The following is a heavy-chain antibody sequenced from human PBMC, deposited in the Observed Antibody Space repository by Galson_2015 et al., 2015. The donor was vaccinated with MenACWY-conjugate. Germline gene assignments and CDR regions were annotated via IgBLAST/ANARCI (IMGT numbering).Heavy chain of an antibody. CDR1: GYSFTSYW. D-gene: IGHD6-13*01. CDR2: IYPGDSDT. J-gene: IGHJ4*02. CDR3: AASRGTTYSSSWYLAY. V-gene: IGHV5-51*01. Sequence: SGAEVKKPGESLQISCKGSGYSFTSYWIGWVRQMPGKGLEWMGIIYPGDSDTRYSPSFQGQVTISADKSISTAYLQWSSLKASDTAMYYCAASRGTTYSSSWYLAYWGQGTLVTVSS.